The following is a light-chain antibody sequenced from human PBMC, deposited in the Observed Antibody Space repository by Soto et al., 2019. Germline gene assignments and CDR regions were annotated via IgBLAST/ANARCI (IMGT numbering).Light chain of an antibody. J-gene: IGLJ3*02. CDR2: MNN. Sequence: QTVVTQPPSASGTPGQRITISCSGSNSNIGGNNVFWYQQFPGTAPKLLIYMNNQRPSGVPDRFSGSKSGTSASLAISGLRSEDEADYYCATWDDSLSGPVFGGGTKLTVL. V-gene: IGLV1-47*01. CDR1: NSNIGGNN. CDR3: ATWDDSLSGPV.